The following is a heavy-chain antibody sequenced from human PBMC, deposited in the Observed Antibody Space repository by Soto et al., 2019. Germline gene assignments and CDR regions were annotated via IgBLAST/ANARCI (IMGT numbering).Heavy chain of an antibody. CDR3: ARDSGYSNSLVHYGMDV. CDR2: ISYDGSNK. Sequence: QVQLVESGGGVVQPGRSLRLSCAASGFTFSSYAMHWVRQAPGKGLEWVAVISYDGSNKYYADSVKGRFTISRDNSKNKLYLQMNRLRADDTAVYDCARDSGYSNSLVHYGMDVWGQGTTVTVSS. D-gene: IGHD4-4*01. J-gene: IGHJ6*02. V-gene: IGHV3-30-3*01. CDR1: GFTFSSYA.